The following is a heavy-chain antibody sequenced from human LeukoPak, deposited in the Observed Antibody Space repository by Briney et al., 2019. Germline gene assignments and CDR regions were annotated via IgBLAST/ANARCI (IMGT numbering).Heavy chain of an antibody. V-gene: IGHV1-69*13. CDR3: ARNLNLVPAANRNWFDP. D-gene: IGHD2-2*01. Sequence: SVKVSCXASGGTFSSYAISWVRQAPGQGLGWMGGIIPIFGTANYAQKFQGRVTITADESTSTAYMELSSLRSEDTAVYYCARNLNLVPAANRNWFDPWGQGTLVTVSS. CDR1: GGTFSSYA. J-gene: IGHJ5*02. CDR2: IIPIFGTA.